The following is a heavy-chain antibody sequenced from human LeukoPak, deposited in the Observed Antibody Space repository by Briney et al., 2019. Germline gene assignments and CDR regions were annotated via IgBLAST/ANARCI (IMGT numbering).Heavy chain of an antibody. V-gene: IGHV3-7*01. D-gene: IGHD4-17*01. Sequence: GGSLRLSCAASGFTFSNYWMSWVRQAPGKGLEWVGNIQEDGSAQYYVDSVKDRFTISRDNAKNSLYLQMNSLRDDDTAVYYCARVAYGDRYWGQGTLVTVSS. CDR1: GFTFSNYW. J-gene: IGHJ4*02. CDR2: IQEDGSAQ. CDR3: ARVAYGDRY.